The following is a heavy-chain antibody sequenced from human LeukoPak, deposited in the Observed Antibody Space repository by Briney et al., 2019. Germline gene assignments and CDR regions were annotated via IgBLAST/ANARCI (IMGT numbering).Heavy chain of an antibody. CDR1: GGSLSSYY. V-gene: IGHV4-59*01. J-gene: IGHJ3*02. Sequence: SETLSLTCTVSGGSLSSYYWSWIRQPPGKGLEWIGYIYYSGSTNYNPSLKSRVTISVDTSKNQFSLKLSSVTAADTAVYYCARVGGYDYVWGSPSDAFDIWGQGTMVTVSS. CDR3: ARVGGYDYVWGSPSDAFDI. CDR2: IYYSGST. D-gene: IGHD3-16*01.